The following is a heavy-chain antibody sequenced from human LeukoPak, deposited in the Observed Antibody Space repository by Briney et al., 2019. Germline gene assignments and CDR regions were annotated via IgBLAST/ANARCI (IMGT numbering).Heavy chain of an antibody. CDR2: IYPGDSDT. D-gene: IGHD1-26*01. Sequence: GESLKISCKGSGYIFTRDWIGWVRQMPGKGLEWMGIIYPGDSDTRYNPSFQGQVTISADKSISTAYLQWNSLKASDTAMYYCAKRRDLYSGSYYPFDYWGQGTLVTVSS. V-gene: IGHV5-51*01. CDR1: GYIFTRDW. CDR3: AKRRDLYSGSYYPFDY. J-gene: IGHJ4*02.